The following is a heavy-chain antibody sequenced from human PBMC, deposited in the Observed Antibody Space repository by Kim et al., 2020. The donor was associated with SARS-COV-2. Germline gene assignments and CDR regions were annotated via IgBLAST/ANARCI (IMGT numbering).Heavy chain of an antibody. V-gene: IGHV5-51*01. CDR2: IYPGDSDT. D-gene: IGHD6-19*01. J-gene: IGHJ3*02. Sequence: GESLKISCKGSGYSFTSYWIGWVRQMPGKGLEWMGIIYPGDSDTRYSPSFQGQVTISADKSISTAYLKWSSLKASDTAMYYCARHVGSSGWYDAFDIWGQGTMVTVSS. CDR3: ARHVGSSGWYDAFDI. CDR1: GYSFTSYW.